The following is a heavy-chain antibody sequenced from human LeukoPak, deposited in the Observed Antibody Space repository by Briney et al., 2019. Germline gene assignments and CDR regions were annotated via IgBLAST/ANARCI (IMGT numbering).Heavy chain of an antibody. J-gene: IGHJ4*02. CDR1: GFTFSSYA. Sequence: GGSLRLSCAASGFTFSSYAMSWVRQAPGKGLEWVAGVSGSGGSKYYADSVKGRFTISRDNSKNTLYLQMNSLRAEDTAVYYCAKGLDIVATITGNWGQGTLVTVSS. CDR3: AKGLDIVATITGN. CDR2: VSGSGGSK. D-gene: IGHD5-12*01. V-gene: IGHV3-23*01.